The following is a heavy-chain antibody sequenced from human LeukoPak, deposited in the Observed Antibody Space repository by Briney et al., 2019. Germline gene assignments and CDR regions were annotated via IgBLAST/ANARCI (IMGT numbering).Heavy chain of an antibody. D-gene: IGHD3-16*01. CDR3: ARDRGPISGMDV. CDR1: GFTFSSYE. V-gene: IGHV3-53*01. J-gene: IGHJ6*02. Sequence: GGSLRLSCAASGFTFSSYEMNWVRRAAGEGLEWVSVLYYGGSTYYADSVKGRFTISRDNSKNTLYLQMNSLRAEDTAVYYCARDRGPISGMDVWGQGTTVTVSS. CDR2: LYYGGST.